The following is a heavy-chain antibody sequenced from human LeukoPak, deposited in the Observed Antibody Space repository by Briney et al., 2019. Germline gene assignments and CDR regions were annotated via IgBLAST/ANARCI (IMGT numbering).Heavy chain of an antibody. J-gene: IGHJ6*02. CDR2: IIPIFGTA. Sequence: SVKVSCKASGGTFSSYAISWVRQAPGQGLEWMGGIIPIFGTANYAQKFQGRVTITADESTSTAYMELSSLRSEDTAVYYCTRDGEVVVAAARYYYYYGMDVWGQGTTVTVSS. V-gene: IGHV1-69*01. CDR1: GGTFSSYA. D-gene: IGHD2-15*01. CDR3: TRDGEVVVAAARYYYYYGMDV.